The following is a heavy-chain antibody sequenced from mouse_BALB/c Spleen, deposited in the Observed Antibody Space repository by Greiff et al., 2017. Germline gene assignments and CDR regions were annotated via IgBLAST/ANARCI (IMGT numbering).Heavy chain of an antibody. D-gene: IGHD2-4*01. CDR3: ASGTMITTAWFAY. J-gene: IGHJ3*01. CDR2: INPYNGGT. Sequence: EVKLQESGPELVKPGASMKISCKASGYSFTGYTMNWVKQSHGKNLEWIGLINPYNGGTSYNQKFKGKATLTVDKSSSTAYMELLSLTSEDSAVYYCASGTMITTAWFAYWGQGTLVTVSA. V-gene: IGHV1-18*01. CDR1: GYSFTGYT.